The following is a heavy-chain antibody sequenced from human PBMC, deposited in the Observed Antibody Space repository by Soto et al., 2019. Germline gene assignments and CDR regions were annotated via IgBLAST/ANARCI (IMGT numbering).Heavy chain of an antibody. CDR1: GGTFSSYA. CDR2: IIPIFGTA. V-gene: IGHV1-69*12. J-gene: IGHJ6*02. CDR3: ARARAAAGTPPGDYYYYYGMDV. D-gene: IGHD6-13*01. Sequence: QVQLVQSGAEVKKPGSSVKVSCKASGGTFSSYAISWVRQAPGQGLEWMGGIIPIFGTANYAQKFQGRVTITADESTSXXYXEXXSLSTEDTAVYYCARARAAAGTPPGDYYYYYGMDVRGQGTTVTVSS.